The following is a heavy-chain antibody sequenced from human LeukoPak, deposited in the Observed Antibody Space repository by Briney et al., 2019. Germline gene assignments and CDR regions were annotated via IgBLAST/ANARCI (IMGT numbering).Heavy chain of an antibody. V-gene: IGHV3-48*03. D-gene: IGHD1-7*01. J-gene: IGHJ4*02. CDR3: VREGENWNFFDY. Sequence: GGSLRLSCATAGFTFINYEINWVRQAPGKGLEWVSYISGGASIIYYADSVKGRFTISRDNAKNLVYLQMNSLRAEDTSVYYCVREGENWNFFDYWGQGTLVTVSS. CDR2: ISGGASII. CDR1: GFTFINYE.